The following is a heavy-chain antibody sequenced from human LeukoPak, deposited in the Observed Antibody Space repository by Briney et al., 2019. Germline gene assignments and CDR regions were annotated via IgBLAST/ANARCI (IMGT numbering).Heavy chain of an antibody. CDR3: ARETAAAFDI. D-gene: IGHD1-14*01. Sequence: GASVKVSCKASGYTFTSYDINWVRQATGQGLEWMGWMNPNSGGTNYAQKFQGRVTMTRDTSISTAYMELSRLRSDDTAVYYCARETAAAFDIWGQGTMVTVSS. CDR1: GYTFTSYD. CDR2: MNPNSGGT. V-gene: IGHV1-2*02. J-gene: IGHJ3*02.